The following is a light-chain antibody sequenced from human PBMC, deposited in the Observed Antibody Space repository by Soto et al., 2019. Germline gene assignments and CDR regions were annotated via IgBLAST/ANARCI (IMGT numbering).Light chain of an antibody. CDR1: QSVSSH. CDR2: DAS. V-gene: IGKV3-11*01. J-gene: IGKJ3*01. CDR3: QQRSNWPVT. Sequence: ELVLTQSPVTLSLSPGERATLSCRASQSVSSHLAWYQQKPGQAPRLLIYDASNRATGIPARFSGGGSGTDFTLTISSLEPEDFAVYYCQQRSNWPVTFGPGTKVDI.